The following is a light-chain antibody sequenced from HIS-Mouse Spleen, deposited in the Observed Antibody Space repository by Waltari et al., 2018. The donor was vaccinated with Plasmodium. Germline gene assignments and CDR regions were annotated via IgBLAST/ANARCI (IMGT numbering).Light chain of an antibody. J-gene: IGKJ2*01. CDR2: GAS. V-gene: IGKV3D-7*01. CDR1: QSVSSSY. CDR3: QQDYNLPYT. Sequence: EIVMTQSPATLSLSPGERATLPCRASQSVSSSYLSWYQQKPGQSPRLLIYGASTRATGIPARSSGSGSGTDFTLTISSLQPEDFAVYYCQQDYNLPYTFGQGTKLEIK.